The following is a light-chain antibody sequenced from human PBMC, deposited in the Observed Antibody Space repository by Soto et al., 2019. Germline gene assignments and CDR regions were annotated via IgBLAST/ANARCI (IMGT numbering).Light chain of an antibody. J-gene: IGKJ3*01. V-gene: IGKV3-15*01. CDR2: GXS. Sequence: VVMAQSPATLPVSPGERATMPXRASQSFSGNVAWYQQEPGXPPRXXXDGXSTSATGSPARFSGSGSGAAFTLTISSLQYEDFAVYYCQQYENRPCTFGPGTKVDIK. CDR1: QSFSGN. CDR3: QQYENRPCT.